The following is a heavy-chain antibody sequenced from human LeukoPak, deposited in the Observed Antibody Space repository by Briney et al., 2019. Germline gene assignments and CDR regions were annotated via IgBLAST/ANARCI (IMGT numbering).Heavy chain of an antibody. CDR1: GGSISSYH. CDR2: ISYSAST. V-gene: IGHV4-59*08. CDR3: ARRPGTVSLDY. D-gene: IGHD3-10*01. Sequence: SETLSLTCTVPGGSISSYHWNWIRQPPGKGLEWIGYISYSASTNYNPSLKSRVTISVDTAKNQFSLRLSSVTAADTAIYYCARRPGTVSLDYWGQGTLVTVSS. J-gene: IGHJ4*02.